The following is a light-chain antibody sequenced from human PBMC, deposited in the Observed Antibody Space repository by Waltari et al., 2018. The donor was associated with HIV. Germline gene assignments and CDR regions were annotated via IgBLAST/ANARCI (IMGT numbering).Light chain of an antibody. Sequence: QPVLTQPPSASASLGTSVTLTCTLNSGYSNYKVDWYQQRPGKGPRLVVRVGTGGIVGSKGPGIPERFSVLGSGLNRYRTIKNIQEEDESDYHCGADHGTGSRFVVVFGGGTKLTVL. J-gene: IGLJ2*01. CDR2: VGTGGIVG. CDR1: SGYSNYK. CDR3: GADHGTGSRFVVV. V-gene: IGLV9-49*03.